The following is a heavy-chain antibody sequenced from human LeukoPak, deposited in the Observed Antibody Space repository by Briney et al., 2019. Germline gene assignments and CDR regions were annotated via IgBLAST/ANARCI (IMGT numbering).Heavy chain of an antibody. J-gene: IGHJ5*02. V-gene: IGHV1-2*02. CDR3: ARVPKVGATDTYNWFDP. Sequence: GASVKVSCKASGYTFTGYYMHWVRQAPGQGLEWLGWINPNSGGTNYAQKFQGRVTMTRDTSISTAYMELSRLRSDDTAVYYCARVPKVGATDTYNWFDPWGQGTLVTVSS. D-gene: IGHD1-26*01. CDR2: INPNSGGT. CDR1: GYTFTGYY.